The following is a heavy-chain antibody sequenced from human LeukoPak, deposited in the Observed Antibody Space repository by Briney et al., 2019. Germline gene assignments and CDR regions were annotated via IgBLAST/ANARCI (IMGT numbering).Heavy chain of an antibody. CDR1: GGSISSYY. J-gene: IGHJ4*02. D-gene: IGHD6-13*01. Sequence: SETLSLTCTVSGGSISSYYWSWIRQPPGKGLEWIGYIYYSGSTNYNPSLKSRVTISVDTSKNQFSLKLSSVTAADTAVYYCAKAGQQLVRGWLNYVDYWGQGTLVTVSS. CDR3: AKAGQQLVRGWLNYVDY. V-gene: IGHV4-59*01. CDR2: IYYSGST.